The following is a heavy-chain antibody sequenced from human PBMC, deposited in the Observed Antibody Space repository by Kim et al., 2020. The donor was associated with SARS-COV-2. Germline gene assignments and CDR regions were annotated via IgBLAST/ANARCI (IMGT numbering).Heavy chain of an antibody. D-gene: IGHD1-1*01. CDR3: ARGMRGTSL. V-gene: IGHV3-23*01. Sequence: GRTYEGDSGKGRFTISRDNSKNTLDLQMNSLRAEDTAVYYCARGMRGTSLWGQGTLVTVSS. CDR2: GRT. J-gene: IGHJ4*02.